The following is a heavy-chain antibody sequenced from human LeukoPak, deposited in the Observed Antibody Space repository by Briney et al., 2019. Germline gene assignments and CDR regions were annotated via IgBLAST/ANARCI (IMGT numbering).Heavy chain of an antibody. Sequence: SETLSLTCTVSGDSISSYYWSWIRQPPGKGLEWIGYIYYSGSTNYNPSLKSRVTISVDTSKNQFSLKLSSVTAADTAVYYCARGLEGQEAFYIWGQGTMVTVSS. J-gene: IGHJ3*02. V-gene: IGHV4-59*12. CDR2: IYYSGST. CDR3: ARGLEGQEAFYI. CDR1: GDSISSYY.